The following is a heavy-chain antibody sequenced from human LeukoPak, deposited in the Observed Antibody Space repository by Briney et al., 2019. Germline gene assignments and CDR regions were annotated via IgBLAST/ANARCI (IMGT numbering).Heavy chain of an antibody. V-gene: IGHV3-21*01. Sequence: GRSLRLSCAASGFTFSSYSMNWVRQAPGKGLEWVSSISSSSSYIYYADSVKGRFTIPRDNAKNSLYLQMNSLRAEDTAVYYCARVVDSSSWSLDYWGQGTLVTVSS. D-gene: IGHD6-13*01. CDR2: ISSSSSYI. CDR1: GFTFSSYS. J-gene: IGHJ4*02. CDR3: ARVVDSSSWSLDY.